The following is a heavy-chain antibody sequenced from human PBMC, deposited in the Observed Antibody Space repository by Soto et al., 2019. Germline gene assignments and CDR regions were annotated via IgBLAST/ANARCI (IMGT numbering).Heavy chain of an antibody. CDR1: GGSVNSGAYH. CDR3: ARGSAGRFLGVYYGVDV. J-gene: IGHJ6*02. Sequence: QVQLQESGPGLVKPSQTLSLTCTVSGGSVNSGAYHWNWIRQHPGTGLDWIGYIYYNGDTSYNSSLRSRSNISIDTSKNQFSLTLTSVAAADTAVYFCARGSAGRFLGVYYGVDVWGPGTMVTVSS. CDR2: IYYNGDT. V-gene: IGHV4-31*03. D-gene: IGHD3-3*01.